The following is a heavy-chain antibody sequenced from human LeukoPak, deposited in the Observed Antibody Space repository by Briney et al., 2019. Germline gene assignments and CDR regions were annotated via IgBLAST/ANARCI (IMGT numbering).Heavy chain of an antibody. D-gene: IGHD5-12*01. CDR2: INPNSGGT. Sequence: GASVKVSCKASGYTFTGYYMHWVRQAPGQGLEWMGWINPNSGGTNYAQKFQGRVTMTRDTSISTAYMELSSLRSEDTAVYYCARDLYMRYARQTAYYYYYYYMDVWGKGTTVTVSS. CDR3: ARDLYMRYARQTAYYYYYYYMDV. J-gene: IGHJ6*03. V-gene: IGHV1-2*02. CDR1: GYTFTGYY.